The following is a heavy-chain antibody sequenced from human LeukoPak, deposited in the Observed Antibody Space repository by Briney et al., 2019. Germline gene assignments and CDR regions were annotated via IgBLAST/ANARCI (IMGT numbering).Heavy chain of an antibody. Sequence: SETLSLTCTVSGGSISSYYWSWIRQPPGKGLEWIGYIYYSGSTNYNPSLKSRVNISVDSSKNQCSLKLSSVAAADTAVYYCARDFGELYFDHWGQGTLVTVSS. CDR3: ARDFGELYFDH. V-gene: IGHV4-59*01. J-gene: IGHJ4*02. D-gene: IGHD3-10*01. CDR1: GGSISSYY. CDR2: IYYSGST.